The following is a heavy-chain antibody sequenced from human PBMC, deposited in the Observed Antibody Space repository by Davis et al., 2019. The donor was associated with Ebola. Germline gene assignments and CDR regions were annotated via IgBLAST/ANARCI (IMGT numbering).Heavy chain of an antibody. CDR3: ASSIAAAGPMDV. J-gene: IGHJ6*02. V-gene: IGHV3-23*01. D-gene: IGHD6-13*01. CDR2: ISGSAGNS. CDR1: GFTFSNYA. Sequence: GGSLRLSCAASGFTFSNYAMGWVRQAPGKGLEWVSVISGSAGNSYYADSVKGRFTISRDNAKNSLYLQMNSLRAEDTAVYYCASSIAAAGPMDVWGQGTTVTVSS.